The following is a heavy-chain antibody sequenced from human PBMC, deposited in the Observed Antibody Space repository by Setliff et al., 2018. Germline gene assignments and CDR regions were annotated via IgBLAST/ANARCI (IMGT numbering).Heavy chain of an antibody. Sequence: PSETLSLTCAVSGASIRQTSYFWTWVRQPAGKGLEWIGHIYITGNPNVNPSLKSRVAMSLDNSGNQFSLNLQSVTAADTAVYYCARVPRFTDTRNAFDIWGQGTMVTVSS. CDR3: ARVPRFTDTRNAFDI. V-gene: IGHV4-4*07. D-gene: IGHD5-18*01. J-gene: IGHJ3*02. CDR2: IYITGNP. CDR1: GASIRQTSYF.